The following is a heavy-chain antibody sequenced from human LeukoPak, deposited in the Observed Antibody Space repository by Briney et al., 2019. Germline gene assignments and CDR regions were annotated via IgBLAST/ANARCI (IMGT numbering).Heavy chain of an antibody. V-gene: IGHV1-18*04. CDR1: GYTFTGYY. D-gene: IGHD1/OR15-1a*01. CDR3: ARFGGGTGPFDY. J-gene: IGHJ4*02. Sequence: ASVKVSCKASGYTFTGYYMHWVRQAPGHGLEWMGWISAYNGNTNYAQKLQGRVTMTTDTSTSTAYMELRSLRSDDTAVYYCARFGGGTGPFDYWGQGTLVTVSS. CDR2: ISAYNGNT.